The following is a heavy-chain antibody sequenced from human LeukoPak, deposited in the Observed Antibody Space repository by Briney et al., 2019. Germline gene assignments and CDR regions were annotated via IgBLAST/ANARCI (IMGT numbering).Heavy chain of an antibody. Sequence: PGGSLRLSCAASGFTFSSYWMSWVRQPPGKGLEWVANVRQDGSETYYVDSVKGRFTISRDNTKNSLYLQMNSLRAEDTAVYYCARPPYSGGWYLMFWGQGTLVTVSS. V-gene: IGHV3-7*01. CDR2: VRQDGSET. CDR3: ARPPYSGGWYLMF. CDR1: GFTFSSYW. D-gene: IGHD6-19*01. J-gene: IGHJ4*02.